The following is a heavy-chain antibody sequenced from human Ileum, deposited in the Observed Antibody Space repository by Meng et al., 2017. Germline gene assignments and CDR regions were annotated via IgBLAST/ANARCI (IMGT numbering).Heavy chain of an antibody. D-gene: IGHD3-10*01. V-gene: IGHV4-34*01. CDR3: ATYGSGFTPPLDP. J-gene: IGHJ5*02. CDR2: IHHSGST. Sequence: QLQLQQWGAGLLKPSETLSLPSLVYGGSFSGYYWTWLRQPPGKGLEWIGEIHHSGSTNYYPSLNSRVSISLDKANNHLSLTLTSVTAADTAVYYCATYGSGFTPPLDPWGQGILVTVSS. CDR1: GGSFSGYY.